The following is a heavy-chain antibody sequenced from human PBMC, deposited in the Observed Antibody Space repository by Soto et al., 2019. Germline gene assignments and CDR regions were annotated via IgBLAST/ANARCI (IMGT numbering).Heavy chain of an antibody. J-gene: IGHJ5*02. Sequence: SETLSLTCTVSGGSISDGYYWSWIRQHPGKGLEWIGSISDSGSTSYNPSLKSRLTISVDTSKNQFSLNLSSVTAADTAVYYYARRDRSGYSYWLDTWGQGTLVTVSS. CDR3: ARRDRSGYSYWLDT. D-gene: IGHD3-22*01. V-gene: IGHV4-31*03. CDR1: GGSISDGYY. CDR2: ISDSGST.